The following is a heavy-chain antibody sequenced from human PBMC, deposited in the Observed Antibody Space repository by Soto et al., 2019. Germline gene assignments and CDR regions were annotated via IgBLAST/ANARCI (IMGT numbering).Heavy chain of an antibody. J-gene: IGHJ6*02. Sequence: QVQLVESGGGLGKPGGSLRLSCAASGFTFSDYYMSWIRQAPGKGLEWVSYISSSSSYTNHADSVKGRFTISRDNALNSLYLQLNSLRAEATAVYYCASAFPYTPPVTTGLGDYYCMAVWGQGTTVTVAS. D-gene: IGHD4-17*01. CDR3: ASAFPYTPPVTTGLGDYYCMAV. CDR2: ISSSSSYT. V-gene: IGHV3-11*05. CDR1: GFTFSDYY.